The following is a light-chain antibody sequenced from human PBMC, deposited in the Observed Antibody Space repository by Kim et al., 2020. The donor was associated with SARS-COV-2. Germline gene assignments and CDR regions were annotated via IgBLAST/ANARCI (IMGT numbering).Light chain of an antibody. J-gene: IGKJ4*01. CDR3: MQGLQFPLT. CDR2: EAS. V-gene: IGKV2-29*02. CDR1: QSLLYTDGKSY. Sequence: PASMSCKSSQSLLYTDGKSYLFWLVMKPGQSPQLLIYEASSRFSGVPDRFSGSGSGTDFTLSISRVEAEDVGLYYCMQGLQFPLTFGEGTKVDIK.